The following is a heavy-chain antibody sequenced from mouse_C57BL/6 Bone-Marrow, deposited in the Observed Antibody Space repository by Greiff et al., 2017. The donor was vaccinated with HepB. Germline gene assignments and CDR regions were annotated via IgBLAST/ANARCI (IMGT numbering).Heavy chain of an antibody. CDR3: ARSRHYYGSRYFDY. V-gene: IGHV1-7*01. Sequence: QVQLQQSGAELAKPGASVKLSCKASGYTFTSYWMHWVKQRPGQGLEWIGYINPSSGYTKYNQKFKDKATLNAEKSSSTAYMQLSSLTYEDSAVYYCARSRHYYGSRYFDYWGQGTTLTVSS. CDR2: INPSSGYT. CDR1: GYTFTSYW. D-gene: IGHD1-1*01. J-gene: IGHJ2*01.